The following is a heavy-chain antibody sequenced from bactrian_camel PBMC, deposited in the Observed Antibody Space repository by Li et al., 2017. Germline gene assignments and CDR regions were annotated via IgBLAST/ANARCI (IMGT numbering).Heavy chain of an antibody. D-gene: IGHD4*01. J-gene: IGHJ6*01. CDR1: GFTFSSYD. V-gene: IGHV3S40*01. Sequence: VQLVESGGGLVQPGGSLRLSCEASGFTFSSYDMSWVRQASGKGLKWVSTTNGVGDITNYADSVKGRFTISQDNAKNTVHVYLQMNSLKPEDSAVYYCAADSEDSDYDTPGPCPEGDFDYWGQGTQVTVSS. CDR3: AADSEDSDYDTPGPCPEGDFDY. CDR2: TNGVGDIT.